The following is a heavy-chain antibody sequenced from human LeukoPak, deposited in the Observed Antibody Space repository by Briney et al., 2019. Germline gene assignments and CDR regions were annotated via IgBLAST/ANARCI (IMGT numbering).Heavy chain of an antibody. D-gene: IGHD2-21*01. CDR1: GYTFTNV. V-gene: IGHV1-3*01. Sequence: ASAKVSCKASGYTFTNVVHWVRQAPGQRPEWMGWINAGNGDTKYSQNFQGRVTITRDTSASTAYMELSSLTSEDTALYYCARDDCGDTCYPGGYWGQGTLVTVSS. J-gene: IGHJ4*02. CDR2: INAGNGDT. CDR3: ARDDCGDTCYPGGY.